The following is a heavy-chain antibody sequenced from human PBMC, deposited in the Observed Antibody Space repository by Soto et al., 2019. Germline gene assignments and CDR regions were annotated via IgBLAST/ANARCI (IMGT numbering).Heavy chain of an antibody. CDR3: ARSGEKMRIQLWLPY. CDR2: IIPIFGTA. CDR1: GGTFSSYA. V-gene: IGHV1-69*01. J-gene: IGHJ4*02. D-gene: IGHD5-18*01. Sequence: QVQLVQSGAEVKKPGSSVKVSCKASGGTFSSYAISWVRQAPGQGLEWMVGIIPIFGTANYAQKFQGRVTITAEESTSTAYMELSSLRSEETAVYYCARSGEKMRIQLWLPYWGQGTLVTVSS.